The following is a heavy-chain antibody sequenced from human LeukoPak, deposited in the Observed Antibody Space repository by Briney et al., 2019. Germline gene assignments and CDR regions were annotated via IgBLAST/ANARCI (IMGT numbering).Heavy chain of an antibody. CDR3: AKPQLLYYYFDN. D-gene: IGHD3-3*01. V-gene: IGHV3-23*01. J-gene: IGHJ4*01. CDR1: GIIFNKYW. Sequence: GGSLRLSCTVSGIIFNKYWMSWVRQAPGKGLEWVSGISGTGSRTYYAESVKGRFTISKDSSKDTLFLQMNSLRAEDTAVYYCAKPQLLYYYFDNWGHGTLVTVSS. CDR2: ISGTGSRT.